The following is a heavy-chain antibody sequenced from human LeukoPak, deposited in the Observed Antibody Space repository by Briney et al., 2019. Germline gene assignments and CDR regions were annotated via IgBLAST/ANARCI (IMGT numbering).Heavy chain of an antibody. CDR3: ARDISDGYSDY. V-gene: IGHV1-69*05. CDR2: IIPIFGTA. CDR1: GGTFSSYA. Sequence: SVKVSCKASGGTFSSYAISWVRQAPGQGLEWMGGIIPIFGTANYAQKFQGRVTITTDESTSTAYMELSNLRSEDTAVYYCARDISDGYSDYWGQGTLVTVSS. D-gene: IGHD5-24*01. J-gene: IGHJ4*02.